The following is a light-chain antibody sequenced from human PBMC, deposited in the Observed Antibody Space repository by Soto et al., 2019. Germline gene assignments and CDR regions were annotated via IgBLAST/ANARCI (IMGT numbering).Light chain of an antibody. CDR2: DAS. V-gene: IGKV1-33*01. CDR1: QDISNY. J-gene: IGKJ3*01. CDR3: QQYDNLPFT. Sequence: DIQMTQSPSSLSASVGDRVTITCQASQDISNYLNWYQQKPGKAPKLLIYDASNLETGVPSRFSGSVSVTDFTCTISSLQSEDIATYYCQQYDNLPFTFGPGTKVDIK.